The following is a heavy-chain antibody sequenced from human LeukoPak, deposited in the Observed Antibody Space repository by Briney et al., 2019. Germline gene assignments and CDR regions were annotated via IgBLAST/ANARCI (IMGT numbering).Heavy chain of an antibody. Sequence: SETLSFTCTVPGGSISNYDWAWIRQPPGKGLKYIGFTYHSGSTKYNPSLKSRVTMSVDKSKNQCSLRLTSVTAADTAIYFCARSTQASSTSFDYWGQGTLVTVSS. CDR3: ARSTQASSTSFDY. D-gene: IGHD6-6*01. CDR1: GGSISNYD. V-gene: IGHV4-59*01. CDR2: TYHSGST. J-gene: IGHJ4*02.